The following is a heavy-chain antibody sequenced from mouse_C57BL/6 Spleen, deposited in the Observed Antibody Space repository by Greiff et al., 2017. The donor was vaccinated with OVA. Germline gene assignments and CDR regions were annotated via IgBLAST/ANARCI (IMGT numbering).Heavy chain of an antibody. D-gene: IGHD2-4*01. Sequence: VQLQQPGAELVKPGASVKLSCKASGYTFTSYWMHWVKQRPGQGLEWIGMIHPNSGSTNYNEKFKSKATLTVDKSSSTAYMQLSSLTSEDSAVYYCARSGGLRAWCAYWGQGTLVTVSA. CDR3: ARSGGLRAWCAY. V-gene: IGHV1-64*01. CDR2: IHPNSGST. J-gene: IGHJ3*01. CDR1: GYTFTSYW.